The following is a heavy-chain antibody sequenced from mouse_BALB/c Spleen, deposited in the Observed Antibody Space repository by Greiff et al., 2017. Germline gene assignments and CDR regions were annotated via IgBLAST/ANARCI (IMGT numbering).Heavy chain of an antibody. J-gene: IGHJ2*01. CDR3: ARGGYDGYYESFDY. CDR1: GYSITSDYA. D-gene: IGHD2-3*01. CDR2: ISYSGST. Sequence: EVKLQESGPGLVKPSQSLSLTCTVTGYSITSDYAWNWIRQFPGNKLEWMGYISYSGSTSYNPSLKSRISITRDTSKNQFFLQLNSVTTEDTATYYCARGGYDGYYESFDYWGQGTTLTVSS. V-gene: IGHV3-2*02.